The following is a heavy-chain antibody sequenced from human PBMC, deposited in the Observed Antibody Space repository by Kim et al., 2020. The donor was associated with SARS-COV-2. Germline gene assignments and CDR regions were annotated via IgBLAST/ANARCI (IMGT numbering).Heavy chain of an antibody. CDR3: ARHPHDYGDYLLWFDP. D-gene: IGHD4-17*01. CDR1: GGSISSYY. Sequence: SETLSLTCTVSGGSISSYYWSWIRQPPGKGLEWIGYIYYSGSTNYNPSLKSRVTISVDTSKNQFSLKLSSVTAADTAVYYCARHPHDYGDYLLWFDPWGQGTLVTVSS. CDR2: IYYSGST. J-gene: IGHJ5*02. V-gene: IGHV4-59*08.